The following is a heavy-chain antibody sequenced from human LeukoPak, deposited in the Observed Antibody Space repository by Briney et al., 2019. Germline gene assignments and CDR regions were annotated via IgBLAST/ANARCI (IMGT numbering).Heavy chain of an antibody. CDR1: GFPFSSYW. CDR3: ASGLELDY. CDR2: IKQDGSKK. J-gene: IGHJ4*02. V-gene: IGHV3-7*03. Sequence: GGSLRLSCVASGFPFSSYWMTWVRQAPGKGLEWVANIKQDGSKKSYVDSVKGRFTISRDNAKNSLYLQMNSLRAEDTAVYYCASGLELDYWGQGTLVTVSS.